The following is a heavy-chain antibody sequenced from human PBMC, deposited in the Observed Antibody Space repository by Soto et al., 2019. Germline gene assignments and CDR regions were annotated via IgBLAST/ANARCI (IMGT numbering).Heavy chain of an antibody. V-gene: IGHV4-34*01. J-gene: IGHJ6*02. Sequence: QVQLQQWGAEVLKPSETLSLTCVVNGGSFSGYYWSWIRQPPGKGLEWIGEINDSGITDSNPSLESRVTISVDMAKNQFSLRLNSGTAADTAVYHCARGRSSVPDRRGIGYYGLDVWGQGTTVTVSS. CDR2: INDSGIT. CDR1: GGSFSGYY. CDR3: ARGRSSVPDRRGIGYYGLDV. D-gene: IGHD3-3*01.